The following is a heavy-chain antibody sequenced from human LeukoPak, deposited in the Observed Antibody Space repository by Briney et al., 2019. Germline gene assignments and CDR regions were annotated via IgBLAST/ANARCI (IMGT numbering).Heavy chain of an antibody. J-gene: IGHJ4*02. CDR1: GASIISSYYY. D-gene: IGHD3-22*01. CDR3: TTVRAESVGAWLLPGHFDY. CDR2: IYSNGDT. Sequence: SETLSLTCTVSGASIISSYYYWGWIRRPPGKGLEYIGNIYSNGDTYYNPSLKSRVTIPVDTSKNQFSLKFNSVTASDTAFYYRTTVRAESVGAWLLPGHFDYWGQGPLVTV. V-gene: IGHV4-39*01.